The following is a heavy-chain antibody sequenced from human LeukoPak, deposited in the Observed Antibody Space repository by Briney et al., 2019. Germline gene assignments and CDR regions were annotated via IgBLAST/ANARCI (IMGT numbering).Heavy chain of an antibody. CDR1: GFTFSSYA. CDR2: ISGSGGST. V-gene: IGHV3-23*01. CDR3: AKDSPRFGELPKFFDY. Sequence: QSGGSLRLSCAASGFTFSSYAMSWVRQAPGKGLEWVSAISGSGGSTYYADSVKGRFTISRDNSKNTLYLQMNSLRAEDTAVYYCAKDSPRFGELPKFFDYWGQGTLVTVSS. J-gene: IGHJ4*02. D-gene: IGHD3-10*01.